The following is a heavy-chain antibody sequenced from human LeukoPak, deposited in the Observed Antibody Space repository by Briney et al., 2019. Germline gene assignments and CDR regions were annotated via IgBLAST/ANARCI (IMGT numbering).Heavy chain of an antibody. D-gene: IGHD1-14*01. CDR1: GFPFSTLG. J-gene: IGHJ4*01. CDR2: IGSDGDGT. V-gene: IGHV3-64D*06. CDR3: VSPVFINF. Sequence: GSLRLSWSASGFPFSTLGMHWVRRAPGKGLEHVSTIGSDGDGTYYADSVKDRFIISRDNSKNAVYLQMSSLRPEDTAVYYCVSPVFINFWGQGTLVTVSS.